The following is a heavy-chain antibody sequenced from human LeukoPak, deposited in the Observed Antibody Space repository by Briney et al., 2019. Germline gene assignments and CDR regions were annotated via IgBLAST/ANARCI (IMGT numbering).Heavy chain of an antibody. D-gene: IGHD3-22*01. Sequence: ASVKVSCKASGYTFTSYYMHWVRQAPGQGLEWMGIINPSGGSTSYAQKFQGRVTMTRDMSTSTVYMELSSLRTEDTAVYYCARDYYDSSGYYYGGRYFDYWGQGTLVTVSS. CDR1: GYTFTSYY. J-gene: IGHJ4*02. V-gene: IGHV1-46*01. CDR3: ARDYYDSSGYYYGGRYFDY. CDR2: INPSGGST.